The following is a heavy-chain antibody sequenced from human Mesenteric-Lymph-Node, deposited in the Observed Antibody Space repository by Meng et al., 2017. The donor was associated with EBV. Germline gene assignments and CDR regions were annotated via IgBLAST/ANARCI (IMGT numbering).Heavy chain of an antibody. Sequence: QVQLVQSGAEVKQPGASVKVSCKTSGYTFMTYGVTWVRQAPGQGLEWMGWTSAHNGNPTYAQKFQGRVIMTADASTSTAYLELTSLRSGDTAFYYCIRGSGFYYTSGLWGQGTLVTVSS. D-gene: IGHD3-10*01. CDR2: TSAHNGNP. CDR3: IRGSGFYYTSGL. J-gene: IGHJ1*01. CDR1: GYTFMTYG. V-gene: IGHV1-18*01.